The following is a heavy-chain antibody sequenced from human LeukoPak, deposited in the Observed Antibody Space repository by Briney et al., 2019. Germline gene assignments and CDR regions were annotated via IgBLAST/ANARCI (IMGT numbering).Heavy chain of an antibody. Sequence: KPSETLSLTCSVSGGSIKNYYWRWIRQPPGKGLEWIGQIFYSGSTNYNPSLKSRVSILIDTSKNQFSLKLRSVTAADTALYYCARVGGGITDKGYYYYGMDVWGQGTTVMVSS. D-gene: IGHD1-20*01. CDR3: ARVGGGITDKGYYYYGMDV. CDR1: GGSIKNYY. V-gene: IGHV4-59*01. J-gene: IGHJ6*02. CDR2: IFYSGST.